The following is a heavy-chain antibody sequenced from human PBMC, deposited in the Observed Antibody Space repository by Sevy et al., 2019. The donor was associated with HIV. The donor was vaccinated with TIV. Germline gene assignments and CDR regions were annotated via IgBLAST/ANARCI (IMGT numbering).Heavy chain of an antibody. D-gene: IGHD1-26*01. V-gene: IGHV3-11*01. CDR3: ARDRSYYGHAFDI. Sequence: GGSLRLSCTASGFTFGDYAMSWIRQAPGKGLEWVSYISSSGSTIYYADSVKGRFTISRDNAKNSLYLQMNSLRAEDTAVYYCARDRSYYGHAFDIWGQGTMVTVSS. J-gene: IGHJ3*02. CDR1: GFTFGDYA. CDR2: ISSSGSTI.